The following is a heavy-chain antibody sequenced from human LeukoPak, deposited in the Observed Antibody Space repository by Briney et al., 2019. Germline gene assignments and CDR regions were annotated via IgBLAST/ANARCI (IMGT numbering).Heavy chain of an antibody. J-gene: IGHJ4*02. CDR3: ASSLEMATHPGRSFDY. V-gene: IGHV4-4*02. Sequence: SETLSLTCAVSGGSISSSNWWSWVRQPPGKGLEWIGEIYHSGSTNYNPSLKSRVTISVDKSKNQFSLKLSSVTAADTAVYYCASSLEMATHPGRSFDYWGQGTLVTVSS. CDR2: IYHSGST. CDR1: GGSISSSNW. D-gene: IGHD5-24*01.